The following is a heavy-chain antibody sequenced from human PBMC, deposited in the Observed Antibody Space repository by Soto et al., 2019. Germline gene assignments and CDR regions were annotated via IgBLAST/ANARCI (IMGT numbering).Heavy chain of an antibody. V-gene: IGHV3-30-3*01. CDR3: ARFEAEEWELLAEY. D-gene: IGHD1-26*01. Sequence: QVQLVESGGGVVQPGRSLRLSCAASGFTFSSYAMHWVRQAPGKGLEWVAVISYDGSDKYYADSVKGRFTISRDNSKNTLYLPMNSLRDEDTAVYYCARFEAEEWELLAEYWGQGTLVTVSS. CDR2: ISYDGSDK. J-gene: IGHJ4*02. CDR1: GFTFSSYA.